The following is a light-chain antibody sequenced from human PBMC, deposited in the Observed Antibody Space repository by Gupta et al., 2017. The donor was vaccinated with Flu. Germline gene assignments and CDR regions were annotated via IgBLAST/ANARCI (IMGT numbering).Light chain of an antibody. CDR1: RLRNSY. Sequence: SCELTKHPAVPVALGETVRLTCTGDRLRNSYASWYQQKPGQAPVLVIYAKNIRPSGIPDRFSCSSSGNTASLTITGAQAEGEADYYCNSRDSTDNHQAVFGGGTKLTVL. CDR3: NSRDSTDNHQAV. V-gene: IGLV3-19*01. J-gene: IGLJ2*01. CDR2: AKN.